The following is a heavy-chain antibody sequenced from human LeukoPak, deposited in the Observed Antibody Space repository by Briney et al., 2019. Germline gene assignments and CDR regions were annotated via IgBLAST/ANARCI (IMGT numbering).Heavy chain of an antibody. V-gene: IGHV4-30-4*08. CDR2: IYYSGST. Sequence: NASETLSLTCTVSGGSISSSSYYWGWIRQPPGKGLEWIGYIYYSGSTYYNPSLKSRVTISVDTSKNQFSLKLSSVTAADTAVYYCARVASSANWFDPWGQGTLVTVSS. D-gene: IGHD3-22*01. J-gene: IGHJ5*02. CDR1: GGSISSSSYY. CDR3: ARVASSANWFDP.